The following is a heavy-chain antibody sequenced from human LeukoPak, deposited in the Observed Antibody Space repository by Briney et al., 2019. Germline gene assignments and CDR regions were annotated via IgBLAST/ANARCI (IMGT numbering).Heavy chain of an antibody. CDR2: ISYDGSNK. J-gene: IGHJ6*03. V-gene: IGHV3-30-3*01. D-gene: IGHD1-26*01. CDR3: AKVGVGPTSYYYYYMDV. CDR1: GFTFSSYA. Sequence: GGSLRLSCAASGFTFSSYAMHWVRQAPGKGPEWVAVISYDGSNKYYADSVKGRFTISRDNSKNTLYLQMNSLRAEDTAVYYSAKVGVGPTSYYYYYMDVWGKGTTVTVSS.